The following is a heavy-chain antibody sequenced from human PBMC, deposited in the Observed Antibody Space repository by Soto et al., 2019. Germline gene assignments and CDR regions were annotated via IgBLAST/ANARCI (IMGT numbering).Heavy chain of an antibody. Sequence: QVHLVPSGAEVKKPGSSVNVSCKASGGTFSNYAITWVRQAPGQGLEWVGRIIPIFGTPNVAQKFQGRVTITADESTTTAYIELSGRRSDDTAVYYCAKDGGADGYFGNWLDPWGQGTLVTVSS. CDR3: AKDGGADGYFGNWLDP. J-gene: IGHJ5*02. V-gene: IGHV1-69*15. D-gene: IGHD5-12*01. CDR1: GGTFSNYA. CDR2: IIPIFGTP.